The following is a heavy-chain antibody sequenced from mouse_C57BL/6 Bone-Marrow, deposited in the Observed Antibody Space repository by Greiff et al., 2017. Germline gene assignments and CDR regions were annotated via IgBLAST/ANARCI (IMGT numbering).Heavy chain of an antibody. CDR3: TPYDCGSSDGY. D-gene: IGHD1-1*01. J-gene: IGHJ2*01. CDR2: IGPENGDT. CDR1: GFNIKDDY. Sequence: VQLQQSGAELVRPGASVKLSCTASGFNIKDDYMHWVKQRPDQGLEWIGWIGPENGDTDYASKFQGKATITADTSSNTAYLQLSSLTSEDTAVYDCTPYDCGSSDGYWGRGTTLTVSA. V-gene: IGHV14-4*01.